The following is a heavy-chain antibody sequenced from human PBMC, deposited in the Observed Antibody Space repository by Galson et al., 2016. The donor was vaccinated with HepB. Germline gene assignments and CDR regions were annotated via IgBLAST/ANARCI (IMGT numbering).Heavy chain of an antibody. CDR2: ISGSGGNT. V-gene: IGHV3-23*01. CDR1: GFTLNSYP. Sequence: SLRLSCAASGFTLNSYPITWVRQAPGKGLEWVSAISGSGGNTFYADSVKGRFTISRDNSKNTLYLQMNSLRAEDTAVYYCARRRTYYYGLDVWGQGTTVTVSS. J-gene: IGHJ6*02. CDR3: ARRRTYYYGLDV.